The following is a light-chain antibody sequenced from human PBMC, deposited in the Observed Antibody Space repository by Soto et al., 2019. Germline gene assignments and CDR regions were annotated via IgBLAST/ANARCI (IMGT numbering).Light chain of an antibody. CDR3: QQSDHVPF. J-gene: IGKJ4*01. CDR1: QDMKNY. CDR2: DAS. V-gene: IGKV1-33*01. Sequence: DLQMTQSPSSLSASVGDRITITCRASQDMKNYLNWYQHKPGRPPKLLIYDASFLETGVPSRFSGSGSGTDFTFTISSLQPEDIATYYCQQSDHVPFFGGGTKVEIK.